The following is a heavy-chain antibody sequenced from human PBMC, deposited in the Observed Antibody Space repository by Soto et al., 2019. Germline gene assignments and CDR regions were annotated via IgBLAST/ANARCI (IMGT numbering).Heavy chain of an antibody. CDR2: INPNSGGT. V-gene: IGHV1-2*04. D-gene: IGHD6-19*01. Sequence: GASVKVSCKASGYTFTGYYMHWVRQAPGQGLEWMGWINPNSGGTNYAQKFQGWVTMTRDTSISTAYMELSRLRSDDTAVYYRARERYSSGWYRGDYYYYGMDVWGQGTTVTVS. CDR3: ARERYSSGWYRGDYYYYGMDV. J-gene: IGHJ6*02. CDR1: GYTFTGYY.